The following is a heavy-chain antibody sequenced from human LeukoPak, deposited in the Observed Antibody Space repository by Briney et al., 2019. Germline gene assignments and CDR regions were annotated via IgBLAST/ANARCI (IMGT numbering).Heavy chain of an antibody. J-gene: IGHJ6*03. D-gene: IGHD1-26*01. CDR2: IYHSGST. CDR3: ARVGATSYYYYMDV. V-gene: IGHV4-38-2*02. Sequence: PSETLSLTCTVSGYSISSANYWGCSRQPPGKGLEWIASIYHSGSTYYNPSLKSRVTISVDTSKKQFSLKLTSVTAADTAVYYRARVGATSYYYYMDVWGKGTTVSVSS. CDR1: GYSISSANY.